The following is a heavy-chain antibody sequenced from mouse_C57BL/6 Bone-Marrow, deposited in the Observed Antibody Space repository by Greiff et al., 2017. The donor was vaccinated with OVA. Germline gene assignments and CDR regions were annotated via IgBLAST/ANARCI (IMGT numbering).Heavy chain of an antibody. J-gene: IGHJ3*01. D-gene: IGHD2-5*01. CDR2: IRSKSSNYAT. CDR3: VRDKGDSNSPWFAY. V-gene: IGHV10-3*01. CDR1: GFTFNTYA. Sequence: DVQLVESGGGLVQPKGSLKLSCAASGFTFNTYAMHWVRQAPGKGLEWVARIRSKSSNYATYYADSVKDRFTISRDDSQSMLYLQMNNLKTEDTAMYYCVRDKGDSNSPWFAYWGQGTLVTVSA.